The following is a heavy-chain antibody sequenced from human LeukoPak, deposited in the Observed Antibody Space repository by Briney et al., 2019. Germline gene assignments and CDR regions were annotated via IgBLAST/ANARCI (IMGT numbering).Heavy chain of an antibody. CDR2: IYYSGST. Sequence: SETLSLTCTVSGGSISSGGYYWSWIRQHPGKGLEWIGYIYYSGSTYYNPSLKSRVTISVDTSKNQFSLKLSSVTAADTAVYYCARDRRLRTSGWYFDYWGQGTLVTVSS. CDR3: ARDRRLRTSGWYFDY. CDR1: GGSISSGGYY. D-gene: IGHD6-19*01. V-gene: IGHV4-31*03. J-gene: IGHJ4*02.